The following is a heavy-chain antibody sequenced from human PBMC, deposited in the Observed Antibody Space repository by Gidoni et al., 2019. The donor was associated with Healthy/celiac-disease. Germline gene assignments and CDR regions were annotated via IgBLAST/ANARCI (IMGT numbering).Heavy chain of an antibody. CDR3: AKLPYPSWIQLWLYFDY. J-gene: IGHJ4*02. V-gene: IGHV3-23*01. CDR1: GFTFSSYA. D-gene: IGHD5-18*01. CDR2: ISGSGGST. Sequence: EVQLLESGGGLVQPGGSLRLSCAASGFTFSSYAMSWVRQAPGKGLEWVSAISGSGGSTYYADSVKGRFTISRDNSKNTLYLQMNSLRAEDTAVYYCAKLPYPSWIQLWLYFDYWGQGTLVTVSS.